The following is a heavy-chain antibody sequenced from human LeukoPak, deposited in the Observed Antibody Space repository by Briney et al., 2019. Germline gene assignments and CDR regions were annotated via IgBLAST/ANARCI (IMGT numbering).Heavy chain of an antibody. CDR1: GGSISSSDYY. D-gene: IGHD5-12*01. Sequence: SETLSLTCTVSGGSISSSDYYWGWIRQPPGKGLEWIGNFYYSGSTHYNPSLKSRVTISVDTSKNQFSLKLNSVTAADTAVYYCEREGYPGGGLDISGPETLVTVSS. CDR2: FYYSGST. J-gene: IGHJ4*01. V-gene: IGHV4-39*07. CDR3: EREGYPGGGLDI.